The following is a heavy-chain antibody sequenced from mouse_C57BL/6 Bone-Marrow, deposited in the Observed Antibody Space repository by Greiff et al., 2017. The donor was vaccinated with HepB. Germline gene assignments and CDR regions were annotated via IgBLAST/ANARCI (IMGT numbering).Heavy chain of an antibody. CDR1: GFTFSSYA. V-gene: IGHV5-4*03. J-gene: IGHJ1*03. D-gene: IGHD1-1*01. Sequence: EVMLVESGGGLVKPGGSLKLSCAASGFTFSSYAMSWVRQTPEKRLEWVATISDGGSYTYYPDNVKGRFTISRDNAKNNLYLQMSHLKSEDTAMYYCARVYYYWYFDVWGTGTTVTVSS. CDR2: ISDGGSYT. CDR3: ARVYYYWYFDV.